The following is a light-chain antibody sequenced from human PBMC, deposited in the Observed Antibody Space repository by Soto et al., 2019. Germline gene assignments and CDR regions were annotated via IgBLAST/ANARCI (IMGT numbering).Light chain of an antibody. J-gene: IGKJ5*01. Sequence: EIVMTQSPATLSVSPGERVIVSCRASQSVSNNLAWYQQKPGQTPRLFIYGASARATGIPARFSGSGSGTEFTLTISSLQSDYFAIYYCQQYNNWPITFVQGTRLEIK. CDR3: QQYNNWPIT. CDR2: GAS. CDR1: QSVSNN. V-gene: IGKV3-15*01.